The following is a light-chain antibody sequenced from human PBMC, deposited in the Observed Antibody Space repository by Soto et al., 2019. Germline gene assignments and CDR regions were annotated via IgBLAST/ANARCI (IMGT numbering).Light chain of an antibody. V-gene: IGKV1-39*01. Sequence: DIELTQSRAALSSSVGDTITISCRASQSISIYLNWYQQKPGKAPKLLIYAASSLQSGVPSRFSGSESGTDFTLTISSLQPEDFATYYCQQSCSSPRTFGQGTKVDIK. J-gene: IGKJ1*01. CDR1: QSISIY. CDR3: QQSCSSPRT. CDR2: AAS.